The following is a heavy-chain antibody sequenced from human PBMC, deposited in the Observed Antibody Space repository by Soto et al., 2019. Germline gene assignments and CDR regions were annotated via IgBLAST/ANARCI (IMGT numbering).Heavy chain of an antibody. CDR3: ARESTRGRYYYYYGMDV. Sequence: GGSLRLSCAASGFTFSSYAMHWVRQAPGKGLEWVAVISYDGSNKYYADSVKGRFTISRDNSKNTLYLQMNSLRAEDTAVYYCARESTRGRYYYYYGMDVWGQGTTVTVSS. CDR2: ISYDGSNK. V-gene: IGHV3-30-3*01. D-gene: IGHD5-12*01. CDR1: GFTFSSYA. J-gene: IGHJ6*02.